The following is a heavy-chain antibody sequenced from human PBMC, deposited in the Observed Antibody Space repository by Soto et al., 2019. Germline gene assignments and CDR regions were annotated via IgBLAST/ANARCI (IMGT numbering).Heavy chain of an antibody. J-gene: IGHJ4*02. V-gene: IGHV5-51*01. CDR3: ARRGQPPFRYDILTGYPLYFDY. CDR1: GYSFTSYW. CDR2: IYPGDSDT. Sequence: PGESLKISCKGSGYSFTSYWIGWVRQMPGKGLEWMGIIYPGDSDTRYSPSFQGQVTISADKSISTAYLQWSSLKASDTAMYYCARRGQPPFRYDILTGYPLYFDYWGQGTLVTVSS. D-gene: IGHD3-9*01.